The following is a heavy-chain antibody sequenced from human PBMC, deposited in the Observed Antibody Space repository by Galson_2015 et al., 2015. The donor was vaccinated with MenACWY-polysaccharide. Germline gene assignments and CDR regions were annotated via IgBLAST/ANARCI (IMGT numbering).Heavy chain of an antibody. V-gene: IGHV1-8*01. D-gene: IGHD2-21*02. CDR2: MNPNSANT. Sequence: SVKVSCKASGYTFTSYDINWVRQATGQGLEWMGWMNPNSANTGYAQKFQGRVTMTRNTSISTAYMELSSLTSEDTAVYYCARARRETAVTATSAVLHAYWGQGTLVPVSS. CDR3: ARARRETAVTATSAVLHAY. CDR1: GYTFTSYD. J-gene: IGHJ4*02.